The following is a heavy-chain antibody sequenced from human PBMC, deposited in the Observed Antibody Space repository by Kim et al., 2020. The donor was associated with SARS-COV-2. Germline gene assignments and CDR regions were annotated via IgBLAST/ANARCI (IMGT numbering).Heavy chain of an antibody. CDR1: GGSFSGYY. Sequence: SETLSLTCAVYGGSFSGYYWSWIRQPPGKGLEWIGEINHSGSTNYNPSLKSRVTISVDTSKNQFSLKLSSVTAADTAVYYCARGIAARRVRFYYMDVWGKGTTVTVSS. D-gene: IGHD6-6*01. CDR2: INHSGST. J-gene: IGHJ6*03. V-gene: IGHV4-34*01. CDR3: ARGIAARRVRFYYMDV.